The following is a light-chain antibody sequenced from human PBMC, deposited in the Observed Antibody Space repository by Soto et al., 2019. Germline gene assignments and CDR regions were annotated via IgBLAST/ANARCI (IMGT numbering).Light chain of an antibody. V-gene: IGKV1-39*01. J-gene: IGKJ1*01. CDR2: SAS. Sequence: DIQLTQSPSVLSASVGDTVTITCRASQALSNYLAWYQQKPGKAPDLLIYSASTLQSGVPSRFSGSGSETDFTLTISSLQPEDFATYYCQQSYSTPPTFGQGTKVDIK. CDR3: QQSYSTPPT. CDR1: QALSNY.